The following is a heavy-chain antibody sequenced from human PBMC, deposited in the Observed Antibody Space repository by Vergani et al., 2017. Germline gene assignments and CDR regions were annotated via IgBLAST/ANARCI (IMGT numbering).Heavy chain of an antibody. Sequence: EVMLVQSGAEVKKPGESLKISCKYSESSFTSNQIAWVRQMSGKGLQWMGNITPFDSKIAYSPSFQGQVIMSIDKSITTAYLQWRSLEASDTAIYYCTGHVPCGDGACLHFDHWGKGTQVTVSS. CDR1: ESSFTSNQ. J-gene: IGHJ4*02. D-gene: IGHD2-21*01. V-gene: IGHV5-51*01. CDR2: ITPFDSKI. CDR3: TGHVPCGDGACLHFDH.